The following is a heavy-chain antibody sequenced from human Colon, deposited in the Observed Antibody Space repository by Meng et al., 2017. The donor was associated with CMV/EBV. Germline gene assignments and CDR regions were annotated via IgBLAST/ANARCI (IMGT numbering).Heavy chain of an antibody. J-gene: IGHJ4*02. Sequence: QVQHTLLGARRLRPSETPSRTCAVLGGSFSGYYWSWTRQPPGKGLEWIGEINHSGSTNYNPSLKSRVTISVDTSKNQFSLKLSSVTAADTAVYYCASPYYYDSSGYNNWGQGTLVTVSS. CDR2: INHSGST. V-gene: IGHV4-34*01. CDR3: ASPYYYDSSGYNN. CDR1: GGSFSGYY. D-gene: IGHD3-22*01.